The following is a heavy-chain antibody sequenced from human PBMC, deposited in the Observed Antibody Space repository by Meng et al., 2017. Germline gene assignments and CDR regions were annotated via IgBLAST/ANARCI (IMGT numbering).Heavy chain of an antibody. CDR3: AKSRYSSSSGYYYGMDV. J-gene: IGHJ6*02. V-gene: IGHV3-9*03. Sequence: LSLTCAASGFTFDDYAMHWVRQAPGKGLEWVSGISWNSGSIGYADSVKGRFTISRDNAKNSLYLQMNSLRAEDMALYYCAKSRYSSSSGYYYGMDVWGQGTTFTVSS. D-gene: IGHD6-13*01. CDR1: GFTFDDYA. CDR2: ISWNSGSI.